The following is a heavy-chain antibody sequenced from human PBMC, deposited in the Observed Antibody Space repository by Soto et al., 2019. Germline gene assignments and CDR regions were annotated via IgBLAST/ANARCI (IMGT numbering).Heavy chain of an antibody. CDR2: MNAKSGDT. J-gene: IGHJ6*02. V-gene: IGHV1-8*01. CDR3: ARGNPFNYAGFDV. D-gene: IGHD3-16*01. Sequence: QAHLEQSGAELKRPGASVKVSCKASGYTFSDFDINWLRQASGQGPEWMGWMNAKSGDTFFAQRFQGKFNMTSDTSLSTAYMEVGSLTSDDTAIYYCARGNPFNYAGFDVWGQGTTVAVSS. CDR1: GYTFSDFD.